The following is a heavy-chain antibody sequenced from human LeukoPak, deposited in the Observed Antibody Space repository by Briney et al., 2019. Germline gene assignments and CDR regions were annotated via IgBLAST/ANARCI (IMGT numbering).Heavy chain of an antibody. Sequence: GGSLRLSCAASGFTFSDYYMGWIRQAPGKGLEWVSYISSSGSTIYYADSVKGRFTISRDNAKNSLYLQMNSLRAEDTAVYYCARDVMTSYYDFWSGYYGAFDIWGQGTMVTVSS. V-gene: IGHV3-11*04. CDR2: ISSSGSTI. J-gene: IGHJ3*02. CDR3: ARDVMTSYYDFWSGYYGAFDI. D-gene: IGHD3-3*01. CDR1: GFTFSDYY.